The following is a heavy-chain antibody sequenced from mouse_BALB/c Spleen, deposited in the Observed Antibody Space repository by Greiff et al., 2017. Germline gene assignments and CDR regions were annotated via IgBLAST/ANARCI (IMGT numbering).Heavy chain of an antibody. CDR3: ARHDYPVGAMDY. V-gene: IGHV5-9-3*01. CDR1: GFTFSSYA. Sequence: EVQLVESGGGLVKPGGSLKLSCAASGFTFSSYAMSWVRQTPERRLEWVATISSGGSYTYYQESVKGRFTISRDKAKNTLYLQMNSLSTEDTAMYYCARHDYPVGAMDYWGQGTSVTVSS. J-gene: IGHJ4*01. CDR2: ISSGGSYT. D-gene: IGHD1-1*02.